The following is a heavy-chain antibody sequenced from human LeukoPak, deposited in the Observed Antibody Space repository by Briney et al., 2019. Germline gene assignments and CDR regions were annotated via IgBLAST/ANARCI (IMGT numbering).Heavy chain of an antibody. CDR3: AKDNYYGSGSYYSFLYGMDV. CDR2: ISYDGSNK. D-gene: IGHD3-10*01. J-gene: IGHJ6*04. CDR1: GFTFSSYG. Sequence: GGSLRLSCAASGFTFSSYGMHWVRQAPGKGLEWVAVISYDGSNKYYADSVKGRFTISRDNSKNTLYLQMNSLRAEDTVVYYCAKDNYYGSGSYYSFLYGMDVWGKGTTVTVSS. V-gene: IGHV3-30*18.